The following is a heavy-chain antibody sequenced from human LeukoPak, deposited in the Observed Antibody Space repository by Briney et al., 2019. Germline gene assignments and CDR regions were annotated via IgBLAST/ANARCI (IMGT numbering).Heavy chain of an antibody. V-gene: IGHV4-4*07. CDR2: IYTSGST. Sequence: SETLSLTCTVSGGSISSYYWSWIRQPAGKGLEWIGRIYTSGSTNYNPSLKSRVTMSVDTSKNQFSLKLSSVTAADTAVYYCARDGRVATARRFYYYYGMDVWGQGTTVTVSS. CDR3: ARDGRVATARRFYYYYGMDV. CDR1: GGSISSYY. D-gene: IGHD5-12*01. J-gene: IGHJ6*02.